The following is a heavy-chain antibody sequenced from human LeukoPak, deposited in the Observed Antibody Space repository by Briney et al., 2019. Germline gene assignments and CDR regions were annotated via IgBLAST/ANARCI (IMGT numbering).Heavy chain of an antibody. CDR2: TRYDGSNK. CDR1: GFTFSSYG. Sequence: GGSLRLSCAASGFTFSSYGMHWVRQAPGKGLEWVAFTRYDGSNKYYADSVKGRFTISRDNSKNTLYLQMNSLRAEDTAVYYCAKDFWSGYYTGSAVGYWGQGTLVTVSS. D-gene: IGHD3-3*01. CDR3: AKDFWSGYYTGSAVGY. V-gene: IGHV3-30*02. J-gene: IGHJ4*02.